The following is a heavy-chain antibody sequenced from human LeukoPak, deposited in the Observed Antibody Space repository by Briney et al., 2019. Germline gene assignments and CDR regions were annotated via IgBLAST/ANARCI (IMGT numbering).Heavy chain of an antibody. CDR3: ARRSGYYDLDY. D-gene: IGHD3-22*01. V-gene: IGHV4-34*01. CDR2: INHGGST. J-gene: IGHJ4*02. CDR1: GGSFSGYY. Sequence: PSETLSLTCAVYGGSFSGYYWSWIRQPPGKGLEWIGEINHGGSTNYNPSLKSRVTISVDTSKNQFSLKLSSVTAADTAVYYCARRSGYYDLDYWGQGTLVTVSS.